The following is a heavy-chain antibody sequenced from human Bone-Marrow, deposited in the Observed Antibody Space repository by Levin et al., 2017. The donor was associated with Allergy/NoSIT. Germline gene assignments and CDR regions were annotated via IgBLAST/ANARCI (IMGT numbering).Heavy chain of an antibody. CDR3: AKVHGYSGYGGPGIDY. J-gene: IGHJ4*02. CDR2: ISGSGGST. CDR1: GFTFSSYA. D-gene: IGHD5-12*01. Sequence: GESLKISCAASGFTFSSYAMSWVRQAPGKGLEWVSAISGSGGSTYYADSVKGRFTISRDNSKNTLYLQMNSLRAEDTAVYYCAKVHGYSGYGGPGIDYWGQGTLVTVSS. V-gene: IGHV3-23*01.